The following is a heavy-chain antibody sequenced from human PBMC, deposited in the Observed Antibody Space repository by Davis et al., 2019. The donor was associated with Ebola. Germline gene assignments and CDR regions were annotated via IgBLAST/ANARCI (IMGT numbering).Heavy chain of an antibody. Sequence: GESLKISCKGSGYSFTSYWIGWVRQMPGKGLEWMGIIYPGDSDTRYSPSFQGQVTISADKSISTAYLQWSSLKASDTAMYYCARRGYCSSTSCYPWFDPWGQGTLVTVSS. CDR1: GYSFTSYW. CDR2: IYPGDSDT. V-gene: IGHV5-51*01. D-gene: IGHD2-2*01. J-gene: IGHJ5*02. CDR3: ARRGYCSSTSCYPWFDP.